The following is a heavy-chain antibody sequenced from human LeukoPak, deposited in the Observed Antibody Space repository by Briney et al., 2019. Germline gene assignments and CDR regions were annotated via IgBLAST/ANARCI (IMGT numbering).Heavy chain of an antibody. CDR3: AGGEGGRYAY. CDR2: ITSDGGSI. V-gene: IGHV3-64*01. Sequence: GASLSLSCAASGFTFSSYPMHWVRQPPGNGLEYVSAITSDGGSIYYANSVKGRFTISRDNSKNTLYLQMGSLTTEDMAVYYCAGGEGGRYAYWGQGTLVTVSS. D-gene: IGHD3-16*01. J-gene: IGHJ4*02. CDR1: GFTFSSYP.